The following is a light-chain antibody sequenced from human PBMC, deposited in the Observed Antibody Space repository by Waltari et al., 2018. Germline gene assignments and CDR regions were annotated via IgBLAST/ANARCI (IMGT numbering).Light chain of an antibody. CDR1: QSVASGY. J-gene: IGKJ1*01. CDR2: GSS. Sequence: EIVLTQSPGTLSLSPGETATLSCRASQSVASGYLAWYQQKPGQAPRLLSYGSSSRATGIPDRFSGSGSGTDFTLIITRLEPEDFAVYYCQQYISSPRTFGQGTKVEIK. V-gene: IGKV3-20*01. CDR3: QQYISSPRT.